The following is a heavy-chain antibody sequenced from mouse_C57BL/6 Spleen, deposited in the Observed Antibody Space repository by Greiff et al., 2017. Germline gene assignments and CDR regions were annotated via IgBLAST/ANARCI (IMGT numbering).Heavy chain of an antibody. D-gene: IGHD1-1*01. CDR3: ARGGSRRTYYFDC. CDR1: GYAFSSAW. Sequence: QVQLQQSGPELVKPGASVKISCKASGYAFSSAWMNWVKQRPGKGLEWIGRIFPGDGDTNYNGKFKGKATLTTDKSSSTAYMQLSSLTSEDSAVYFCARGGSRRTYYFDCWGQGTTLTVSS. CDR2: IFPGDGDT. V-gene: IGHV1-82*01. J-gene: IGHJ2*01.